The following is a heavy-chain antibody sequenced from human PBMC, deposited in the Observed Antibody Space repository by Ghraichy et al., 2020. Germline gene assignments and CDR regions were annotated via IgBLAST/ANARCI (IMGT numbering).Heavy chain of an antibody. J-gene: IGHJ6*02. CDR2: TYHSGSA. CDR3: AVLASNGVDV. V-gene: IGHV4-30-2*06. D-gene: IGHD3-3*01. CDR1: GASVSSDLYS. Sequence: LRLSCTVSGASVSSDLYSWTWLRQSSGKGLEWIGYTYHSGSAFSNPSLKSRVAISVDRSENQFSLKLSSVSAADTAVYYCAVLASNGVDVWGQGTKVTVSS.